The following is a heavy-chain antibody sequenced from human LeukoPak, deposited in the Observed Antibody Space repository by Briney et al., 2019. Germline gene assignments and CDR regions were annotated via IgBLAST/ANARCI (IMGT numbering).Heavy chain of an antibody. Sequence: ASVKVSCKASGYTFTGYYMHWVRQAPGQGLEWMGWINPNSGGTNYAQKFQGRVTMTRDTSISTAYMELSSLRSEDMAVYYCARDYYDSSGYYFDYWGQGTLVTVSS. V-gene: IGHV1-2*02. CDR3: ARDYYDSSGYYFDY. CDR1: GYTFTGYY. D-gene: IGHD3-22*01. CDR2: INPNSGGT. J-gene: IGHJ4*02.